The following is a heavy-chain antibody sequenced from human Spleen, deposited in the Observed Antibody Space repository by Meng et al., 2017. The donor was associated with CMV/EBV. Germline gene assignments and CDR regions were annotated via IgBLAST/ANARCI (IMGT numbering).Heavy chain of an antibody. CDR2: ISRSSSTI. CDR3: ARDNGPARGYFDY. V-gene: IGHV3-48*04. D-gene: IGHD2-2*01. CDR1: GFTFRGSW. J-gene: IGHJ4*02. Sequence: GESLKISCSASGFTFRGSWMHWVRQAPGKGLEWVSYISRSSSTIHYADSVKGRFTVSRDNAKNSLYLQRNSLTAEDTAVYYCARDNGPARGYFDYWGQGTLVTVSS.